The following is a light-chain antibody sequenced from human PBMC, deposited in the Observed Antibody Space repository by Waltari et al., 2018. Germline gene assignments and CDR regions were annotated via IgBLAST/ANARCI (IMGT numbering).Light chain of an antibody. CDR3: QRYDNLPL. Sequence: DIQMTQSPSSLSASVGDRVTITCQASQDISNYLNWYQQKPGKAPKLLIYDATSLETGVPSRFSGSGSGTDFTFTISSLQPEDIATYYCQRYDNLPLFGGGTKVEIK. CDR2: DAT. V-gene: IGKV1-33*01. J-gene: IGKJ4*01. CDR1: QDISNY.